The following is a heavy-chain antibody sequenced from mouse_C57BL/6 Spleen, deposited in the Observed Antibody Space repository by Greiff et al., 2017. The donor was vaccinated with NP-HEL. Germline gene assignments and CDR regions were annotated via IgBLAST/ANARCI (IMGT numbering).Heavy chain of an antibody. V-gene: IGHV5-17*01. D-gene: IGHD2-4*01. CDR3: ARRVYDYDEDYAMDY. CDR2: ISSGSSTI. Sequence: EVQLVESGGGLVKPGGSLKLSCAASGFTFSDYGMHWVRQAPEKGLEWVAYISSGSSTIYYADTVKGRFTISRDNAKNTLFLQMTSLRSEDTAMYYCARRVYDYDEDYAMDYWGQGTSVTVSS. J-gene: IGHJ4*01. CDR1: GFTFSDYG.